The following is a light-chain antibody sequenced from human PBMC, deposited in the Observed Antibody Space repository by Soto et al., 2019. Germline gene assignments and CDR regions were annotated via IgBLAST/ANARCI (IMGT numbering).Light chain of an antibody. CDR2: EVN. J-gene: IGLJ1*01. CDR3: SSYTSSSTL. V-gene: IGLV2-14*01. Sequence: QSVLTQPASPSGSPGQSITISCTGTSSDIGAYDYVSWFQQHPGKAPNLMISEVNNRPSGVSNRFSGSKSGNTAYLTVSGLPDEDEADYYCSSYTSSSTLFGTGTKVTVL. CDR1: SSDIGAYDY.